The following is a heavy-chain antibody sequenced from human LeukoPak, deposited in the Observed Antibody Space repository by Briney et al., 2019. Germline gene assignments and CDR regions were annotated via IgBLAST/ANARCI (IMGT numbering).Heavy chain of an antibody. V-gene: IGHV3-30*18. J-gene: IGHJ4*02. Sequence: PGGSLRLSCAASGFTFSSYGMHWVRQAPGKRLEWVAVISYDGSNKYYADSVKGRLTISRDNSKNTLYLQMNSLRAEDTAVYYCAKDLEVSEWELTGIDYWGQGTLVTVSS. CDR2: ISYDGSNK. CDR3: AKDLEVSEWELTGIDY. D-gene: IGHD3-3*01. CDR1: GFTFSSYG.